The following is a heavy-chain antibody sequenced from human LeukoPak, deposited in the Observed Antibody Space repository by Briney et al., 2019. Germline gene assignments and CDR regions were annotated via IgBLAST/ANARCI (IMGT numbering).Heavy chain of an antibody. CDR1: GFTFSDYW. Sequence: GGSLRLSCAVSGFTFSDYWMHWVRQAPGKGLIWVSRINTYGSSTDYVDSVKGRFTISRDNAKNTLYLQMNSLKAEDTAVYYCATRKIDAFDMWGQGTMVTVSS. CDR2: INTYGSST. J-gene: IGHJ3*02. CDR3: ATRKIDAFDM. V-gene: IGHV3-74*01.